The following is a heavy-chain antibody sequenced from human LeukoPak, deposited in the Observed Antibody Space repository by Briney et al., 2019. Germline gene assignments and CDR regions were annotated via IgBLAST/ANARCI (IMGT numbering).Heavy chain of an antibody. CDR1: GYTFTAYY. J-gene: IGHJ3*02. Sequence: VSVKVSCKASGYTFTAYYMHWVRQAPGQGLEWMGWINPNSGGTKYAQNFHGRVTMTRDTSISTAYVELSSLRSDDTAVYYCARDRGGDAFDIWGQGTMVTVSS. V-gene: IGHV1-2*02. CDR2: INPNSGGT. CDR3: ARDRGGDAFDI. D-gene: IGHD3-10*01.